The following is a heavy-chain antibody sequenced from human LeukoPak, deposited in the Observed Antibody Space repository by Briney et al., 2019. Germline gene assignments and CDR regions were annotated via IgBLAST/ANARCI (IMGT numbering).Heavy chain of an antibody. Sequence: GGSLRLSCAASGFTFDDYAMHWVRQAPGKGLEWVSGVTWNSGSIGYADSVKGRFTISRDNAKTSLYLQMNSLRAEDTAVYYCVGGPGYWGQGTLVTVSS. V-gene: IGHV3-9*01. D-gene: IGHD3-10*01. CDR2: VTWNSGSI. CDR1: GFTFDDYA. J-gene: IGHJ4*02. CDR3: VGGPGY.